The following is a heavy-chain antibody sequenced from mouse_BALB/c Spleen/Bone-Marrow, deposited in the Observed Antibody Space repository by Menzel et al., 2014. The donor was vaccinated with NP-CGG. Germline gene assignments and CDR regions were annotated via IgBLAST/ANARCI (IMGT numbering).Heavy chain of an antibody. V-gene: IGHV1-80*01. Sequence: VKLMESGAELVRPGSSVKISCKASGYAFSSYRMNWVKQRPGQGLEWIGQIYPGDGDTNYNGKFKGKATLTADKSSSTAYMQLSSLTSEDSAVYFCARNSGAMDYWGQGTSVTVSS. CDR1: GYAFSSYR. J-gene: IGHJ4*01. CDR3: ARNSGAMDY. D-gene: IGHD3-1*01. CDR2: IYPGDGDT.